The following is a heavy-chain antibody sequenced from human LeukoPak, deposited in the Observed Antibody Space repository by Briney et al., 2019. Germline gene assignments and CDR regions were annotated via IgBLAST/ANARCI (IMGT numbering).Heavy chain of an antibody. D-gene: IGHD1-26*01. J-gene: IGHJ4*02. Sequence: GGSLRLSCAASGFTFSSYSMNWVRQAPGKGLEWVANIKQDGSEKYYVDSVKGRFTISRDNAKNSLYLQMNSLRAEDTAVYYCARRRVGSDYRGQGTLVTVSS. CDR3: ARRRVGSDY. CDR1: GFTFSSYS. V-gene: IGHV3-7*01. CDR2: IKQDGSEK.